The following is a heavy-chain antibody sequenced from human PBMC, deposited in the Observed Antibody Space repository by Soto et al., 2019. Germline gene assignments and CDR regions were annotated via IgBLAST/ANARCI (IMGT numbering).Heavy chain of an antibody. D-gene: IGHD6-19*01. V-gene: IGHV3-9*01. CDR3: AKDTGSGWQAGAFDI. CDR1: GFTFDDYA. Sequence: GGSLRLSCAASGFTFDDYAMHWVRQAPGKGLEWVSGISWNSGSIGYADSVKGRFTISRDNAKNSLYLQMNSLRAEDTALYYCAKDTGSGWQAGAFDIWGQGTMVTVSS. CDR2: ISWNSGSI. J-gene: IGHJ3*02.